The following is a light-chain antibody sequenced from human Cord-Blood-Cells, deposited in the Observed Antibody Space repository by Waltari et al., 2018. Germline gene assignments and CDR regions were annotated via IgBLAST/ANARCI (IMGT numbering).Light chain of an antibody. CDR1: SSDVGGYNY. CDR2: DVS. J-gene: IGLJ2*01. Sequence: QSALTQPASVSGSPGQSITISCTGPSSDVGGYNYVSWYQQHPSKAPQLMIYDVSNRPSGVSNLFSGSKSGNTASLTISGLQAEDEADYYCSSYTSSSTVVFGGGTKLTVL. V-gene: IGLV2-14*01. CDR3: SSYTSSSTVV.